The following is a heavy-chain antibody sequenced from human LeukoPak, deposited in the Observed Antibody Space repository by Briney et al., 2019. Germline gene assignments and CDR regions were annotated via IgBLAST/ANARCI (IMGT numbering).Heavy chain of an antibody. CDR3: AIFTGIVGATGYY. V-gene: IGHV3-48*01. J-gene: IGHJ4*02. Sequence: PGGSLRLSCAASGFTFSSYSMNWVRQAPGKGLEWVSYISSSSSTMYYADSVKGRFTISRGNAKNSLYLQMNSLRAEDTAVYYCAIFTGIVGATGYYWGQGTLVTVTS. D-gene: IGHD1-26*01. CDR2: ISSSSSTM. CDR1: GFTFSSYS.